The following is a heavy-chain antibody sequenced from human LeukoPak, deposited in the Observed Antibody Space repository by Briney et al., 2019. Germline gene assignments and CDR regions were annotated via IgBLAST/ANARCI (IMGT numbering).Heavy chain of an antibody. D-gene: IGHD3-3*01. V-gene: IGHV1-2*02. J-gene: IGHJ4*02. CDR3: ARNEHYDSWSGYLGYFDY. CDR2: INPNSGGT. Sequence: ASVKVSCKASGYTFTGYYMHWVRQAPGQGLEWMGWINPNSGGTNYAQKFQGRVTMTRDTSKNQVSLKLSSVTAADTAVYYCARNEHYDSWSGYLGYFDYWGQGTLVTVSS. CDR1: GYTFTGYY.